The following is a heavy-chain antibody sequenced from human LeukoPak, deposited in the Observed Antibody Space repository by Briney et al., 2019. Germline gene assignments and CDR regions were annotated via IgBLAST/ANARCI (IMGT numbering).Heavy chain of an antibody. Sequence: KPSETPSLTCTVSGDSIRSHYCAWIRQSPGKGLEWIGHIYNSATTDYNPSFKSRVTISLDTSKKQFSLKMTSVTALDSAVHYCARGGEGYNDDAFEVWGLGTAVTVSS. J-gene: IGHJ3*01. CDR1: GDSIRSHY. V-gene: IGHV4-59*11. D-gene: IGHD5-24*01. CDR3: ARGGEGYNDDAFEV. CDR2: IYNSATT.